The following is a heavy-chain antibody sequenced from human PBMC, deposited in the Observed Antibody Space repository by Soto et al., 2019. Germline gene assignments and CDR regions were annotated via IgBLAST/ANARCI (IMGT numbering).Heavy chain of an antibody. CDR1: GYTFTRYA. D-gene: IGHD3-22*01. CDR3: ARSNIVEAPYGMDV. V-gene: IGHV1-3*01. CDR2: INAGNGNT. Sequence: GASVKVSCKASGYTFTRYAMHWVRQAPGQRMEGMGWINAGNGNTKYSQKFQGRVTITRDTSASTASMELSSLRSEDTAVYYCARSNIVEAPYGMDVWGQGTTVTVSS. J-gene: IGHJ6*02.